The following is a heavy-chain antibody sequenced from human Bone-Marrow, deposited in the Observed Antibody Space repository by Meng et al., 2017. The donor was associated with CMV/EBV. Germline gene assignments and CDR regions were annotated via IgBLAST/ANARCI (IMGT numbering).Heavy chain of an antibody. V-gene: IGHV1-8*01. D-gene: IGHD4-23*01. CDR1: GYTFTSYD. CDR3: ARGRWKLRFWFDP. Sequence: ASVKVSCKASGYTFTSYDINRVRQATGQGLEWMGWMNPNSGNTGYAQKFQGRVTMTRNTSISTAYMELSSLRSEDTAVYYCARGRWKLRFWFDPWGQGTLVTVSS. CDR2: MNPNSGNT. J-gene: IGHJ5*02.